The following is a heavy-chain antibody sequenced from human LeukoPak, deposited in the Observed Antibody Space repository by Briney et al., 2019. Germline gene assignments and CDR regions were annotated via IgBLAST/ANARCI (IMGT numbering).Heavy chain of an antibody. V-gene: IGHV3-21*01. Sequence: PGGSLRLSCAASGFTFSSYAMSWVRQAPGKGLEWVSSISSSSSYIYYADSVKGRFTISRDNAKNSLYLQMNSLRAEDTAVYYCASPYYYDTPGTPPIDYWGQGTLVTVSS. CDR2: ISSSSSYI. CDR3: ASPYYYDTPGTPPIDY. CDR1: GFTFSSYA. D-gene: IGHD3-22*01. J-gene: IGHJ4*02.